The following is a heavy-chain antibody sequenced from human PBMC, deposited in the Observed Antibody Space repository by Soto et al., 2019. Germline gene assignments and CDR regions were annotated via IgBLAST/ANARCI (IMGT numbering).Heavy chain of an antibody. D-gene: IGHD5-18*01. Sequence: ASVKVSCKVSGYTLTELSMHWVRQAPGKVLEWMGGFDPEDGETIYAQRFQGRVTMTEDTSTDTAYMELSSLRSEDTAVYYCATDSKDTARVPGHYYYYGMDVWGQGTTVTVSS. J-gene: IGHJ6*02. V-gene: IGHV1-24*01. CDR2: FDPEDGET. CDR3: ATDSKDTARVPGHYYYYGMDV. CDR1: GYTLTELS.